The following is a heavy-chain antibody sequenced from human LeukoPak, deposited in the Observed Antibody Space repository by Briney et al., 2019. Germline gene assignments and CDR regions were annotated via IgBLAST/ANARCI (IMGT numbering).Heavy chain of an antibody. Sequence: KASETLSLACTVSGGSISSYYWSWIRQPAGKGLEWIGRTYTSGSTNYNPSLKSRVTMSVDTSKNQFSLKLSSVTAADTAVYYCARDPNSSGWQLVPTGAFDIWGQGTMVTVSS. V-gene: IGHV4-4*07. CDR3: ARDPNSSGWQLVPTGAFDI. CDR1: GGSISSYY. CDR2: TYTSGST. J-gene: IGHJ3*02. D-gene: IGHD6-19*01.